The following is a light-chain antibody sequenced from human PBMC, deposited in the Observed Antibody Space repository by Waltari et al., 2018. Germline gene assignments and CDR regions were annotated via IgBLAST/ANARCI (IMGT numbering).Light chain of an antibody. CDR1: QSLTKRY. CDR3: QQYGSSVLYT. J-gene: IGKJ2*01. CDR2: GGS. V-gene: IGKV3-20*01. Sequence: VLTQSPGTLSLSPGERATLSCRASQSLTKRYLAWYQQNPGQAPMLLIYGGSSRAAGIPDRFSGSGAGTDFTLTISRLEPEDFAVYYCQQYGSSVLYTFGQGAKLEIK.